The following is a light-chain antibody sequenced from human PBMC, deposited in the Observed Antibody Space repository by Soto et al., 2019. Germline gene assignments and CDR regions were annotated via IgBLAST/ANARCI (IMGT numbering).Light chain of an antibody. V-gene: IGKV3-20*01. Sequence: EIVLTQSPGTLSLSPGERATLSCRAIQSVSSSYLAWYQQKPGQAPRLLIYVASSRATGIPDSFSGSGSGTDITLTISRLEPEDFAVYYCQQYGSSPWTFGQGTKVEIK. CDR2: VAS. CDR3: QQYGSSPWT. CDR1: QSVSSSY. J-gene: IGKJ1*01.